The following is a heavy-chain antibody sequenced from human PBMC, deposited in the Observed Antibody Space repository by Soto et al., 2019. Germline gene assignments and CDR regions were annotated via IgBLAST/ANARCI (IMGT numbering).Heavy chain of an antibody. V-gene: IGHV1-69*13. CDR2: IIPIFGTA. CDR1: GGTFSSYA. J-gene: IGHJ6*02. Sequence: ASVNLSCKASGGTFSSYAISWVRQAPGQGLEWMGGIIPIFGTANYAQKFQGRVTITADESTSTAYMELSSLRSEDTAVYYCASSFVVWCSYHYYGLAVSTQGSTV. CDR3: ASSFVVWCSYHYYGLAV. D-gene: IGHD2-2*01.